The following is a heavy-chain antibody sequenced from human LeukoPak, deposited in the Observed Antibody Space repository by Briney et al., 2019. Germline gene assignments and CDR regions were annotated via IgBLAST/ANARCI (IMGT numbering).Heavy chain of an antibody. CDR2: ISYDGSNK. Sequence: GGSLRLSCAASGFTFSSYGMHWVRQAPGKGLEWVAVISYDGSNKSYADSVKGRFPISRDNSKNTLYLQMNSLRAEDTAVCYCAKDQGGGLRYFDWFYFDYWGQGTLVTVSS. V-gene: IGHV3-30*18. J-gene: IGHJ4*02. CDR3: AKDQGGGLRYFDWFYFDY. D-gene: IGHD3-9*01. CDR1: GFTFSSYG.